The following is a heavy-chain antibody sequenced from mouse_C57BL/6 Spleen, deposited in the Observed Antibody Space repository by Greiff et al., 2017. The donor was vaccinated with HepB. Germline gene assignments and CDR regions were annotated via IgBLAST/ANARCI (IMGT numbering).Heavy chain of an antibody. D-gene: IGHD2-5*01. CDR2: NYPGNSDT. V-gene: IGHV1-5*01. CDR3: TSDSNYYGDYFDY. J-gene: IGHJ2*01. Sequence: QLQQSGTVLARPGASVKMSCKTSGYTFTSYWMHWVKKRPGQGLEWIGANYPGNSDTSYNQKIKGKAKLTAVTSASTAIMELSSLTNEDSADYCCTSDSNYYGDYFDYWGQGTTLTVSS. CDR1: GYTFTSYW.